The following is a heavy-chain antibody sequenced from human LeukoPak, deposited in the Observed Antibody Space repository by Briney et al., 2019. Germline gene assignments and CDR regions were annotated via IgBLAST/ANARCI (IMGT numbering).Heavy chain of an antibody. CDR2: IYSGGST. CDR1: GFTVSSNY. Sequence: PGGSLRLSCAASGFTVSSNYMSWVRQAPGKGLEWFSVIYSGGSTYYADSVKGRFTISRDNSKNTLYLQMNSLRAEDTAVYYCARVVVVPAAPGPNDAFDIWGQGTMVTVSS. V-gene: IGHV3-66*02. CDR3: ARVVVVPAAPGPNDAFDI. J-gene: IGHJ3*02. D-gene: IGHD2-2*01.